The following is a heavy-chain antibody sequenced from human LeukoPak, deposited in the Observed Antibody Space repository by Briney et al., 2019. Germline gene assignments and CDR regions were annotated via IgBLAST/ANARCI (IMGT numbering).Heavy chain of an antibody. CDR3: ARDHPITMVRGFIS. J-gene: IGHJ4*02. CDR2: IKQDGSEK. CDR1: GFTFSSYW. Sequence: GGSLRLSCAASGFTFSSYWMSWVRQAPGKGLEWVANIKQDGSEKYYVDSVKGRFTISRDNAKNSLYLQMNSLRAEDTAVYYCARDHPITMVRGFISWGQGTLVTVSS. D-gene: IGHD3-10*01. V-gene: IGHV3-7*01.